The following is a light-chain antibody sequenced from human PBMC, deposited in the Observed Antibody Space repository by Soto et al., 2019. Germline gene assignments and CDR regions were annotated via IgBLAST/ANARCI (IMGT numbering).Light chain of an antibody. Sequence: EVVLTQSASTLSLSPGERATLSCRASQSVSRYLAWYQQKPGQAPRLLIYDTSNRATGIPARFSGSGSGTDSTLTISRLEPEDFAVYYCQQYSSSPSITFGQGTRLEIK. J-gene: IGKJ5*01. CDR3: QQYSSSPSIT. CDR1: QSVSRY. CDR2: DTS. V-gene: IGKV3-11*01.